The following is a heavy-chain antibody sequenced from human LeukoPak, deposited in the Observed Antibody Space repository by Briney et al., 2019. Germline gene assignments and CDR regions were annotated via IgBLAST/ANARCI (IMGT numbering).Heavy chain of an antibody. CDR3: ATGWLRRDF. Sequence: PGGSLRLSCAASGFTFSSYWMSWVRQAPGKGLEWVSYISNSSRIIYYADSVEGRFTISRDNAKNSLYLQMNSLRAEDTAVYYCATGWLRRDFWGQGTLVTVSS. CDR2: ISNSSRII. CDR1: GFTFSSYW. J-gene: IGHJ4*02. D-gene: IGHD5-12*01. V-gene: IGHV3-48*01.